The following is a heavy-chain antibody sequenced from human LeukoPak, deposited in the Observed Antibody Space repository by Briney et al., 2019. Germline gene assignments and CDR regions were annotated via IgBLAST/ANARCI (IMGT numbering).Heavy chain of an antibody. CDR1: GFTVSSNY. D-gene: IGHD3-10*01. J-gene: IGHJ4*02. Sequence: PGGSLRLSCAASGFTVSSNYMSWVRQAPGKGLEWVSVIYSGGSTYYADSVKGRFTISRDNSKNTLYLQMNSLRAEDTAVYYCARGPPDDSGSYTADYWGQGTLVTVSS. V-gene: IGHV3-66*01. CDR2: IYSGGST. CDR3: ARGPPDDSGSYTADY.